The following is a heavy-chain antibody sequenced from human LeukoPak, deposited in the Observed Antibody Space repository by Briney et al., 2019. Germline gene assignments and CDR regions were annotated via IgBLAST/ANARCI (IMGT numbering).Heavy chain of an antibody. CDR2: ISGSGYST. CDR3: AKEAGYSGYDYPDY. J-gene: IGHJ4*02. V-gene: IGHV3-23*01. D-gene: IGHD5-12*01. CDR1: GFTFSSYW. Sequence: PGGSLRLSCAVSGFTFSSYWMSWVRQAPGKGLEWVSAISGSGYSTYYADSVKGRFTISRNNSKNTLYLQMNSLRAEDTAVYYCAKEAGYSGYDYPDYWGQGTLVTVSS.